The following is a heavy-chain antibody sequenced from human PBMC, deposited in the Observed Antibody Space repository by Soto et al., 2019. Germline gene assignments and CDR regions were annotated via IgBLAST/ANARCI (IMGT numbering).Heavy chain of an antibody. J-gene: IGHJ6*02. V-gene: IGHV3-48*03. CDR1: GFTFSTYH. Sequence: PGGSLILSCAASGFTFSTYHMNWVRQAPGKGLEWVSYIHSGGSRIYCADSVKGRFTISRDNAKNSLYLQMNSLRAEDTAVYYCARDGSTVTTNYHYAMDVWGQGTTVTVSS. CDR2: IHSGGSRI. CDR3: ARDGSTVTTNYHYAMDV. D-gene: IGHD4-17*01.